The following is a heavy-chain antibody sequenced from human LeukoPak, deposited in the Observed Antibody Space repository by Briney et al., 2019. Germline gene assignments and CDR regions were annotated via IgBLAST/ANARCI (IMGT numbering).Heavy chain of an antibody. D-gene: IGHD2-2*01. CDR2: INHSGST. J-gene: IGHJ4*02. CDR3: ARYPMASTSCFDY. Sequence: PSETLSLTCAVYGGSFSGYYWSWLRQPPGKGPGWIGEINHSGSTNYNPSLTSRVPISVDTSKNQFSLKLSSVTAADTAVYYCARYPMASTSCFDYWGQGTLVTVSS. V-gene: IGHV4-34*01. CDR1: GGSFSGYY.